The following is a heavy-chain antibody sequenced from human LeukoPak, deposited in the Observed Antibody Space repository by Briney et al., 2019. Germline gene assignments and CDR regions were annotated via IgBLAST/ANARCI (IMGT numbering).Heavy chain of an antibody. CDR2: ISYDGSNK. J-gene: IGHJ4*02. D-gene: IGHD6-19*01. CDR3: AKDDAGYTSGWYEGPFDY. Sequence: GGSLRLSCAASGFTFSSYGMHWVRQAPGKGLEWVAVISYDGSNKYYADSVKGRFTISRDNSKNTLYLQMNSLRAEDTAVYYCAKDDAGYTSGWYEGPFDYWGQGTLVTVSS. CDR1: GFTFSSYG. V-gene: IGHV3-30*18.